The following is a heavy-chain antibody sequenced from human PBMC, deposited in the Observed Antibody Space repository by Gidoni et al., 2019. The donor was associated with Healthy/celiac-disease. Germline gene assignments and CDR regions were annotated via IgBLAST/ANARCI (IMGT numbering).Heavy chain of an antibody. D-gene: IGHD4-17*01. J-gene: IGHJ3*02. V-gene: IGHV3-23*04. CDR1: GFTFCSHA. Sequence: EVQLAESGGGLVQPGGSLRLRCAATGFTFCSHAMSWVRLAPGKGLEWVSAISDSGGSTYYADSVKGRFTISRDNSKNTLYLQMNRLRAEDTAVYYCAKDPGNDYGAYGPLDAFDIWGQGTMVTVSS. CDR3: AKDPGNDYGAYGPLDAFDI. CDR2: ISDSGGST.